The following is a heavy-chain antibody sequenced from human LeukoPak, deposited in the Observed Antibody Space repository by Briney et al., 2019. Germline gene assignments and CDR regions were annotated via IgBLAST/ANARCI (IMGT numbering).Heavy chain of an antibody. Sequence: PGGSLRLSCAASGFTFSSYGMHWVRQAPGKGLEWVAVISYDGSNKYYADSVKGRLTISRDNSKNTLYLQMNSLRAEDTAVYYCAKDLTMIVVVIPDAFDIWGQGTMVTVSS. CDR1: GFTFSSYG. CDR3: AKDLTMIVVVIPDAFDI. CDR2: ISYDGSNK. J-gene: IGHJ3*02. V-gene: IGHV3-30*18. D-gene: IGHD3-22*01.